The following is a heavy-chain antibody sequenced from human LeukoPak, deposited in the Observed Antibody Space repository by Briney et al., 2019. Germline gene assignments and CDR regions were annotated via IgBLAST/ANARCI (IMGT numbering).Heavy chain of an antibody. V-gene: IGHV1-69*13. J-gene: IGHJ4*02. CDR2: IIPIFGTT. CDR3: ALLATTVVTRFDY. D-gene: IGHD4-23*01. Sequence: SVKVSCKASGGTFSSYAISWVRQAPGQGLEWMGGIIPIFGTTNYAQKLQGRVTITADESTSTAYMELSSLRSEDTAVYYCALLATTVVTRFDYWGQGTLVAVSS. CDR1: GGTFSSYA.